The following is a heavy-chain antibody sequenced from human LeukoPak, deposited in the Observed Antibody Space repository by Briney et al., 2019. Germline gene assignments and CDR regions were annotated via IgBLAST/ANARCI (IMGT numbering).Heavy chain of an antibody. Sequence: GGSLRLSCEPSGFPFRSYWMLWVRHAPGKGLVWVSRISGDGTIKTYADFVRGRFTISRDNTKNILYLQMNSLKVEDTAIYFCSRSQFDYWGQGVLVTVSS. CDR2: ISGDGTIK. J-gene: IGHJ4*02. V-gene: IGHV3-74*03. CDR1: GFPFRSYW. CDR3: SRSQFDY.